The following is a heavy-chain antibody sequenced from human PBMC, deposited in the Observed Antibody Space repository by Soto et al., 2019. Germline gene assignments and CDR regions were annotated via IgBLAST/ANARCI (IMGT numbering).Heavy chain of an antibody. Sequence: EVELLESGGGLVQPGGSLRLSCAASGFIFSSSAMTWVRQAPGKGLEWVSGLSAGGTATYYADSVKGRFTISRDNSKNTLYLQVNSLRVEDTALYYCVRAVSGSSYAYLPADWGHGTLVTVSS. CDR2: LSAGGTAT. J-gene: IGHJ4*01. V-gene: IGHV3-23*01. CDR3: VRAVSGSSYAYLPAD. D-gene: IGHD5-18*01. CDR1: GFIFSSSA.